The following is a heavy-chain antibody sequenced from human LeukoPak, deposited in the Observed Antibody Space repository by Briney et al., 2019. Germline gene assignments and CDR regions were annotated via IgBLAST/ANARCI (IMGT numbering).Heavy chain of an antibody. V-gene: IGHV1-2*02. CDR2: INPNSGGT. CDR1: GYTFINYG. D-gene: IGHD3-3*01. J-gene: IGHJ3*02. Sequence: ASVKVSCKASGYTFINYGINWVRQAPGQGLEWMGWINPNSGGTNYAQKFQGRVTMTRDTSISTAYMELSRLRSDDTAVYYCARDAITIFGVVILGAFDIWGQGTMVTVSS. CDR3: ARDAITIFGVVILGAFDI.